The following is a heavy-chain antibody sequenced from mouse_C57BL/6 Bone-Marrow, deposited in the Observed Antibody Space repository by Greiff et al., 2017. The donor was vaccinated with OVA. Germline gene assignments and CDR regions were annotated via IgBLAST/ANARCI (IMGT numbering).Heavy chain of an antibody. V-gene: IGHV1-69*01. Sequence: VQLQQPGAELVMPGASVKLSCKASGYTFTSYWMHWVKQRPGQGLEWIGEIDPSGSYTYYNQKFKGKSTLTVDKSSSTAYMQLSSLTSEDSAVYYCASTGWEDYAMDYWGQGTSVTVSS. CDR3: ASTGWEDYAMDY. D-gene: IGHD3-1*01. CDR2: IDPSGSYT. J-gene: IGHJ4*01. CDR1: GYTFTSYW.